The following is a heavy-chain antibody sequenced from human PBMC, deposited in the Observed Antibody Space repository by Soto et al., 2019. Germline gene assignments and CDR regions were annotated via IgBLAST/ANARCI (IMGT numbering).Heavy chain of an antibody. CDR3: ARAYCSGGSCPRRDYYYYGMDV. V-gene: IGHV3-30-3*01. D-gene: IGHD2-15*01. CDR2: ISYDGSNK. Sequence: GGSQRLPYAAFGFNFISYAMDWVRQATGKGLEWVAVISYDGSNKYYADSVKGRFTISRDNSKNTLYLQMNSLRAEDTAVYYCARAYCSGGSCPRRDYYYYGMDVWGQGTTVIVSS. J-gene: IGHJ6*02. CDR1: GFNFISYA.